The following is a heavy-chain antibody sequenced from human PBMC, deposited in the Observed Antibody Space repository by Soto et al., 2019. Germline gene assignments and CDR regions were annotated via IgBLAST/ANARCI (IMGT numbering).Heavy chain of an antibody. CDR2: IRGTGGET. Sequence: EVQLLESGGGMVQPGGSLRVSCAASGFTFRNFVMSWVRQAPGKGLEWGSAIRGTGGETFYADSVKGRFTISRDNSKNTLYLQMNSLRDEDTALYFCEQDRGWGVVSPSHDYWGQGTLVTVSS. CDR3: EQDRGWGVVSPSHDY. V-gene: IGHV3-23*01. D-gene: IGHD2-21*01. J-gene: IGHJ4*02. CDR1: GFTFRNFV.